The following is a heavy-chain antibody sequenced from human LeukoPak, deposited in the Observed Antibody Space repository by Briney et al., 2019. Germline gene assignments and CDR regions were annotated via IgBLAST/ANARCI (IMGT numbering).Heavy chain of an antibody. CDR3: ARDLLRAIAAAGREYFGY. J-gene: IGHJ4*02. CDR2: INPNSGGT. V-gene: IGHV1-2*06. D-gene: IGHD6-13*01. CDR1: GYTFTGYY. Sequence: ASVKVSCKASGYTFTGYYMHWVRQAPGRGLEWMGRINPNSGGTNYAQKFQGRVTMTRDTSISTAYMELSRLRSDDTAVYYCARDLLRAIAAAGREYFGYWGQGTLVTVSS.